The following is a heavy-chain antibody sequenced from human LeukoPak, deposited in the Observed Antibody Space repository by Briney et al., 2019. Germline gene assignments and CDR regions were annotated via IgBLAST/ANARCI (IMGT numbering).Heavy chain of an antibody. V-gene: IGHV4-4*07. D-gene: IGHD4-11*01. CDR2: ISTSGST. Sequence: SETLSLTCTVSGGSISNYYWSWIRQPAGKGLEWIGHISTSGSTNYNPSLKSRVTMSVDTSKDHFSLKLSSVTAADTAVYYCARGSNYLHWGQGTLVTVSS. CDR3: ARGSNYLH. J-gene: IGHJ4*02. CDR1: GGSISNYY.